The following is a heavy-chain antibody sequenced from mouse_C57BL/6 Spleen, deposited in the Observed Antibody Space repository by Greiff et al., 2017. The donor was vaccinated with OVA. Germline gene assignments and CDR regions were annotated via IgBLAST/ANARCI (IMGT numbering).Heavy chain of an antibody. CDR1: GYTFTDYY. D-gene: IGHD2-4*01. J-gene: IGHJ2*01. V-gene: IGHV1-26*01. CDR2: INPNNGGT. Sequence: VQLQQSGPELVKPGASVKISCKASGYTFTDYYMNWVKQSHGKSLEWIGDINPNNGGTSYNQKFKGKATLTVDKSSSTAYMELRSLTSEDSAVYYCALYDYDYWGQGTTLTVSS. CDR3: ALYDYDY.